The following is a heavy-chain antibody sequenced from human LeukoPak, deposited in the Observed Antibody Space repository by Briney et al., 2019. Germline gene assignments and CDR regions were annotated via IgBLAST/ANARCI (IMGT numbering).Heavy chain of an antibody. CDR2: INSDGYST. J-gene: IGHJ1*01. CDR3: ARIHCGGACYST. CDR1: GFTFSGYW. Sequence: GGSLRLSCAASGFTFSGYWMHWVRQAPGKGLVWVSRINSDGYSTSYADSVKGRFTISRDNAKNTVFLQMNSLRAEDTAVYYCARIHCGGACYSTWGQGTLVIVSS. D-gene: IGHD2-21*02. V-gene: IGHV3-74*01.